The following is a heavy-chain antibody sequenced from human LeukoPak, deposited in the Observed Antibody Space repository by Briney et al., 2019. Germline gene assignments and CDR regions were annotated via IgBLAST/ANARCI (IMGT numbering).Heavy chain of an antibody. V-gene: IGHV3-7*03. Sequence: PGGSLRLSCAASGFTFSNYLMSWVPHAPGKGLEWVANIKKDGSEKDYVDSVKGRITISRDNAKNSLYLQMNRLRGDDTAVYYCARQSFYDYVWGSVLVAPYFDYWGQGTLVTVSS. CDR1: GFTFSNYL. J-gene: IGHJ4*02. CDR3: ARQSFYDYVWGSVLVAPYFDY. D-gene: IGHD3-16*01. CDR2: IKKDGSEK.